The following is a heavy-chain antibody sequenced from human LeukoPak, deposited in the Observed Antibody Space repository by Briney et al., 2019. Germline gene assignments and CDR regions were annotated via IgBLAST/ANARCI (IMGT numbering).Heavy chain of an antibody. Sequence: GGSLRLSCAASGFTFSSYSMNWVRQAPGKGLEWVSSISSSSSYIYYADSVKGRFTISRDNAKNSLYLQMNRLRAEDTAVFYCVKSIAVTGNFEYWGRGTLVTVSS. CDR3: VKSIAVTGNFEY. CDR2: ISSSSSYI. J-gene: IGHJ4*02. CDR1: GFTFSSYS. D-gene: IGHD6-19*01. V-gene: IGHV3-21*01.